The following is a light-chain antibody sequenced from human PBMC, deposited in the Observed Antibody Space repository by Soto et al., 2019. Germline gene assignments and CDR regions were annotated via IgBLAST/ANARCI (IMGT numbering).Light chain of an antibody. CDR2: KAS. Sequence: DIRMTQSPSTLSASVGDRGTIRCRASQSISTWLAWYQQKPGKAPRRLIYKASTLESGVPSRFSGSGSGTEFTLTISSLQPDHFATYYWQQYPPYWTFGQGTKVEI. CDR1: QSISTW. J-gene: IGKJ1*01. V-gene: IGKV1-5*03. CDR3: QQYPPYWT.